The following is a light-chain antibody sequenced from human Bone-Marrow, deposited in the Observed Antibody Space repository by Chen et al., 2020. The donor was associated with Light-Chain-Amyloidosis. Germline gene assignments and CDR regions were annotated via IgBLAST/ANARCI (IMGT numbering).Light chain of an antibody. V-gene: IGLV3-25*03. J-gene: IGLJ2*01. Sequence: SYELTQPPSVSVSPGQTARITCSGDDLPTKYAYWYQQKPGQAPVLVIHIDTERPSGISERFSGSSSETTATLTISGVQAEDAADYHCQSADSSGTYEVIFGGGTKLTVL. CDR3: QSADSSGTYEVI. CDR2: IDT. CDR1: DLPTKY.